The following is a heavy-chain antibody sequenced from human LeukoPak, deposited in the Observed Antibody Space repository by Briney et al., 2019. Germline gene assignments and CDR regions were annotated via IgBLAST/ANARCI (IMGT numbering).Heavy chain of an antibody. V-gene: IGHV3-7*04. Sequence: GGSLRLSCAASGFTFSNYWMSWVRQAPGKGLERVAKISPGGSEKYYVDSVKGRFTISRDNAKNSLDLEMSSLRADDTAVYYCARGGSSRFDQWGQGTLVTVSS. CDR1: GFTFSNYW. CDR2: ISPGGSEK. CDR3: ARGGSSRFDQ. J-gene: IGHJ4*02. D-gene: IGHD6-13*01.